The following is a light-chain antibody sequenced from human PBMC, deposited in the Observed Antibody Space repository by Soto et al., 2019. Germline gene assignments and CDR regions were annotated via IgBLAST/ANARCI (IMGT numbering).Light chain of an antibody. CDR1: HSVRSSY. CDR3: QQYGSSPPYT. V-gene: IGKV3-20*01. Sequence: EIVLTQSPGTLSLSPGERATLSCRASHSVRSSYLAWYQQKPGQAPRLLIYGASSRATGIPDRFSGSGSGTDFTLTISRLEPEDFAAYYCQQYGSSPPYTFGQGTKLEIK. CDR2: GAS. J-gene: IGKJ2*01.